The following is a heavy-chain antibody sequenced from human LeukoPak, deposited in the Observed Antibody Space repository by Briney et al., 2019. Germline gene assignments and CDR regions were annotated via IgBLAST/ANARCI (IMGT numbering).Heavy chain of an antibody. Sequence: SETLSLTCAVYGGSFSGYYWSWIRQPPGKGLEWIGEINHSGSSNYNPSLKSRVTILVDTSKNQFSLKLRSATAADTAVYYCARARPRGAWFDPWGQGTLVTVSS. CDR1: GGSFSGYY. D-gene: IGHD3-16*01. V-gene: IGHV4-34*01. CDR3: ARARPRGAWFDP. J-gene: IGHJ5*02. CDR2: INHSGSS.